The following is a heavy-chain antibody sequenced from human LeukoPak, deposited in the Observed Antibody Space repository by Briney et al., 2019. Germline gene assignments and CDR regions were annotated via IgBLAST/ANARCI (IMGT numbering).Heavy chain of an antibody. D-gene: IGHD3-22*01. CDR1: GGSLSSYY. CDR3: ATYYYDSSGYYYRE. V-gene: IGHV4-59*01. CDR2: IYYSGST. Sequence: PSQTRSLTCTASGGSLSSYYWSWIRQPPGKGLGWIGFIYYSGSTNYNPSLKSRVTISVDTSKNQFSLKLLSVTAADAAVYYCATYYYDSSGYYYREWGQGTLVTVSS. J-gene: IGHJ4*02.